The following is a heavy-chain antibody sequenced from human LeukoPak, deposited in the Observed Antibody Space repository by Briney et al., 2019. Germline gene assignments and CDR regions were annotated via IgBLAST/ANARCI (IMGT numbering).Heavy chain of an antibody. CDR1: GFTFSNYA. V-gene: IGHV3-30-3*01. D-gene: IGHD6-19*01. CDR3: ARPGSEWQWLPPDY. J-gene: IGHJ4*02. CDR2: ISYDGSNE. Sequence: PGGSLRLSCAASGFTFSNYAMHWVRQAPGKGLEWVAIISYDGSNEHYADSVKGRFTISRDNSKNTLYLQMISLRADDTAIYFCARPGSEWQWLPPDYWGQGTLVTVSS.